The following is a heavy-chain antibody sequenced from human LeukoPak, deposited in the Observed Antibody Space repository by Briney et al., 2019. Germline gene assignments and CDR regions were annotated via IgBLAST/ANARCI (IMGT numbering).Heavy chain of an antibody. J-gene: IGHJ4*02. V-gene: IGHV3-66*01. CDR3: ARAVYYYDSSGYYRFYFDY. CDR2: IYSGGST. Sequence: GGSLRLSCAASGFTFSSYSMSWVRQAPGKGLEWVSVIYSGGSTYYADSVKGRFTISRDNSKNTLYLQMNSLRAEDTAVYYCARAVYYYDSSGYYRFYFDYWGQGTLVTVSS. D-gene: IGHD3-22*01. CDR1: GFTFSSYS.